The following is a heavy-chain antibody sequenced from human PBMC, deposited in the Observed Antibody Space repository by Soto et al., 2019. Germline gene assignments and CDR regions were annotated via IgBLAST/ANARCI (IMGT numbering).Heavy chain of an antibody. V-gene: IGHV3-23*01. CDR2: ISGTGGST. CDR1: GFTFSSYA. Sequence: GGSLRLSCAASGFTFSSYAMSWVRQAPGKGLEWVSTISGTGGSTYYADSVKGRFTISRDNSKNTVFLQMNSLRAEDTAVYYCANELPVAPFDSWGQGTLVTVSS. CDR3: ANELPVAPFDS. J-gene: IGHJ4*02. D-gene: IGHD6-19*01.